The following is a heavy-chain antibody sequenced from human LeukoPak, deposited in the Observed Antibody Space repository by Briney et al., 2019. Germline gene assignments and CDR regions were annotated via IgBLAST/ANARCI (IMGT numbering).Heavy chain of an antibody. V-gene: IGHV3-21*01. CDR3: ARSHDHGDYVLGY. Sequence: GGALRLSCAASGFTFSSYSMNWVRQAPGKGLEWVSSISSSSSYIYYADSVKGRFTISRDNAKNSLYLQMNSLRAEDTAVYYCARSHDHGDYVLGYWGQGTLVTVSS. D-gene: IGHD4-17*01. J-gene: IGHJ4*02. CDR1: GFTFSSYS. CDR2: ISSSSSYI.